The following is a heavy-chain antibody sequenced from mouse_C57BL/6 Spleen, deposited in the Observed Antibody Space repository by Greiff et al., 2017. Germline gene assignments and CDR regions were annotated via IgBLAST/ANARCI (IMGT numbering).Heavy chain of an antibody. CDR3: ARRGSSHWYFDV. D-gene: IGHD1-1*01. CDR1: GFTFSDYG. J-gene: IGHJ1*03. V-gene: IGHV5-15*01. CDR2: ISTLAYSI. Sequence: EVHLVESGGGLVQPGGSLKLSCAASGFTFSDYGMAWVRQAPRKGPEWVAFISTLAYSIYYADTVTGRYTISRENATNTLYLEMSSLRSEETAMYDCARRGSSHWYFDVWGTGTTVTVSS.